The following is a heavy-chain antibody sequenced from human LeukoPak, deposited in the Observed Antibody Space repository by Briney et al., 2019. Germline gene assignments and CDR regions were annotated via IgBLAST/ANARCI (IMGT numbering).Heavy chain of an antibody. Sequence: GGSLRLSCAASGFTFSSYWMTWVRQAPGKGLEWVANIKQDGSEKYYVDSVKGRFTISRDNAKNSLYLQMNSLRAEDTAVYYCAREVLWFGELLRDYFDYWGQGTLVTVSS. D-gene: IGHD3-10*01. J-gene: IGHJ4*02. V-gene: IGHV3-7*01. CDR3: AREVLWFGELLRDYFDY. CDR1: GFTFSSYW. CDR2: IKQDGSEK.